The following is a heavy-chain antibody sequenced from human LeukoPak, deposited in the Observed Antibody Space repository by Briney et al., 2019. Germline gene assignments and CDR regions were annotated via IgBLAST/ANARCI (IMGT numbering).Heavy chain of an antibody. J-gene: IGHJ4*02. CDR1: GFTFSSYG. Sequence: PGGSLRLSCAASGFTFSSYGMHWVRQAPGKGLEWVAFIRYDGSNKYYADSVKGRFTISRDNPKNTLYLQMNSLRAEDTAVYYCAKQGSSYFDYWGQGTLVTVSS. CDR2: IRYDGSNK. D-gene: IGHD6-13*01. V-gene: IGHV3-30*02. CDR3: AKQGSSYFDY.